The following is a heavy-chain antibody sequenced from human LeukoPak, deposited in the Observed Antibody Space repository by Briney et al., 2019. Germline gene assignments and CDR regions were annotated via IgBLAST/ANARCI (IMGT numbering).Heavy chain of an antibody. CDR1: GGSISSYY. CDR3: ARWDNWNDWSWFDP. D-gene: IGHD1-20*01. V-gene: IGHV4-59*01. J-gene: IGHJ5*02. Sequence: PSETLSLTCTVSGGSISSYYWSWIRQPPGKGLEWIGYIYYSGSTNYNPSLKSRVTISVDTSKNQFSLKLSSVTAADTAVYYCARWDNWNDWSWFDPWGQGTLVTVSS. CDR2: IYYSGST.